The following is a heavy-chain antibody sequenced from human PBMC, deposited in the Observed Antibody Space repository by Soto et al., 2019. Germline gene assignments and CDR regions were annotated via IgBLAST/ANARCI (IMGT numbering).Heavy chain of an antibody. Sequence: SETLSLTCTVSGGSISSGGYYWSWIRQHPGRGLEWIGYIYYNGNTYYNPSLKSRVTVSVDTSKNQFSLSVRSVTAADTAVYYCARCSLVVIPVPGFDPWGQGTLVTVSS. J-gene: IGHJ5*02. CDR3: ARCSLVVIPVPGFDP. CDR2: IYYNGNT. CDR1: GGSISSGGYY. V-gene: IGHV4-31*03. D-gene: IGHD2-15*01.